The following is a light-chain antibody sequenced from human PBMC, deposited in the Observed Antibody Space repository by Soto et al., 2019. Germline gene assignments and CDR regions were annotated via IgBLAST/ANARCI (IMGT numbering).Light chain of an antibody. J-gene: IGKJ4*01. CDR2: KVS. CDR1: QSLVHSDGSTY. Sequence: EIVMTQSSLSAAVTLGQPASISCGSSQSLVHSDGSTYMSWLHVGPGQSPRPLIYKVSNRFPGVPDGFTGSGAETEFTLKLSRVEHEDVGTYYCMQYTHFPLAFGEGTNMDI. V-gene: IGKV2-24*01. CDR3: MQYTHFPLA.